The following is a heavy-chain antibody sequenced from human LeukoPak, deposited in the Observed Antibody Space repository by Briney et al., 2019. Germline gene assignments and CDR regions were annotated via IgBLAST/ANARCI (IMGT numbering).Heavy chain of an antibody. V-gene: IGHV4-34*01. D-gene: IGHD3-22*01. Sequence: SETLSLTCAVYGGSFSGCYWTWIRQTPEKGLEWIGEMNPSGSTSYNPSLKSRVTISVETSKNQFSLKLSSVTAADTAVYYCARGRQDVTMIVVVMTAVSYYLDVWGKGTTVTVS. CDR1: GGSFSGCY. J-gene: IGHJ6*03. CDR2: MNPSGST. CDR3: ARGRQDVTMIVVVMTAVSYYLDV.